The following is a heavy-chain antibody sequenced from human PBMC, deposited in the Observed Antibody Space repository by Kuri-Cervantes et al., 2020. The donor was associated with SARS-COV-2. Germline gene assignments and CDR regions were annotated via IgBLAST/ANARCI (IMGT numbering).Heavy chain of an antibody. CDR1: GYTFTGYY. V-gene: IGHV1-2*02. D-gene: IGHD3-22*01. CDR2: INPNSGGT. J-gene: IGHJ4*02. Sequence: ASVKVSCKASGYTFTGYYMHWVRQAPGQGLEWMGWINPNSGGTNYAQKFQGRVTMTRDTSISTAYMELSRLRSDDTAVYYCARDPREYYYDSSGTIRTEESYFDYWGQGTRGTVSS. CDR3: ARDPREYYYDSSGTIRTEESYFDY.